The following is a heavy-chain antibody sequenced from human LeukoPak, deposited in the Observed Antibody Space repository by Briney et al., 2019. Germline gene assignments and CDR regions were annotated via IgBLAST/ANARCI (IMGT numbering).Heavy chain of an antibody. CDR3: ASDSGSYYAFDI. J-gene: IGHJ3*02. D-gene: IGHD1-26*01. CDR2: INHSGST. CDR1: GGSFSGYY. Sequence: PSETLSLTCAVYGGSFSGYYWSWIRQPPGKGLEWIGEINHSGSTNYNPSLKSRVTISVDTSKNQFSLKLSSVTAADTAVYYCASDSGSYYAFDIWGQGTMVTVSS. V-gene: IGHV4-34*01.